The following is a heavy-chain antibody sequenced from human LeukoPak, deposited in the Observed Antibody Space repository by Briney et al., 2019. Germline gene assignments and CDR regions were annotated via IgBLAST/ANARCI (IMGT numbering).Heavy chain of an antibody. J-gene: IGHJ4*02. D-gene: IGHD6-13*01. CDR1: GASMSNHY. CDR3: ATRPAGTTWYGVFDY. V-gene: IGHV4-59*11. Sequence: SETLSLTRTVSGASMSNHYWSWIRQPPGKGLEWIGYIYDSETTNYNPSLKSRVTMSVDTSKSQFSLRLSSVTAADTALYYCATRPAGTTWYGVFDYWSRGTLVTVSS. CDR2: IYDSETT.